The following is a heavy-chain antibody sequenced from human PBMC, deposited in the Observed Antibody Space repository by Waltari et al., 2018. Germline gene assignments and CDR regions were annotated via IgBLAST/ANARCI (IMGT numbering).Heavy chain of an antibody. J-gene: IGHJ6*02. V-gene: IGHV3-48*03. CDR2: ISATGRIM. CDR1: GFIFSNYE. Sequence: EVHLVESGGGLVQPGGSLRLSCAASGFIFSNYEMNWVRQAPGKGLEWVSYISATGRIMFYVDAVRGRFAISRDNAKNSLYLQMSSLRVEDTAIYYCARDLSGNTYYNYYGMDVWGQGTTVTVSS. CDR3: ARDLSGNTYYNYYGMDV. D-gene: IGHD6-13*01.